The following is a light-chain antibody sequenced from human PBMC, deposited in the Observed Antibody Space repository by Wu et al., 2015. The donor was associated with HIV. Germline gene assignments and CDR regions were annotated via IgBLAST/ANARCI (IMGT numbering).Light chain of an antibody. J-gene: IGKJ2*03. CDR3: QQYGNSPVWS. Sequence: EIVLTQSPGTLSLSPGERTTLSCRASQSVTTSYLAWYQQKPGQAPRLLIYGTFNRAPGIPDRFSGSGSGTDFTLTISRLEPEDFAVYYCQQYGNSPVWSFGQGTKAGDQ. V-gene: IGKV3-20*01. CDR1: QSVTTSY. CDR2: GTF.